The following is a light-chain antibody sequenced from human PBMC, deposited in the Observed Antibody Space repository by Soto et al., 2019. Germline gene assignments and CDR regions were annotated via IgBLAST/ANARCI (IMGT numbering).Light chain of an antibody. V-gene: IGKV1-33*01. J-gene: IGKJ3*01. CDR2: DAS. CDR3: QQFDNVPLI. CDR1: QDISNY. Sequence: DLQLTQSPSSLSTSVGDRVTITCQASQDISNYINWYQQKPGKAPKLLIYDASNLETGVPSRFSGSGSGTDFSFTISSLQPEDIATYYCQQFDNVPLIFGPGTKVDFK.